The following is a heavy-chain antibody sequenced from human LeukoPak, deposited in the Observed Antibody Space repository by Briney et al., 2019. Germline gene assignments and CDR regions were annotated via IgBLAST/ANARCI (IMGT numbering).Heavy chain of an antibody. CDR1: GFTFRSYA. CDR2: ISGGGDST. Sequence: GGSLRLSCAVSGFTFRSYAMSWVRQAPGKGLEWVSAISGGGDSTYYADSVKGRFTISRDNSKNTLYLQMNSLRVEDTAVYYCASHTFSGWYQLDYWGQGTLVTVSS. CDR3: ASHTFSGWYQLDY. V-gene: IGHV3-23*01. J-gene: IGHJ4*02. D-gene: IGHD6-19*01.